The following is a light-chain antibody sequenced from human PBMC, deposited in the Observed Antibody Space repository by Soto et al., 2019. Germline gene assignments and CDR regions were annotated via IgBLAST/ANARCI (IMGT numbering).Light chain of an antibody. CDR1: QSISSY. CDR3: QQSDSTLLT. CDR2: AAS. Sequence: DIPMTQSPSSLSASVGDRVTITCRASQSISSYLNWYQQKPGKAPKLLIYAASSLQSGVPSRFSGSGSATDFTLTISSLQPEDFATYYCQQSDSTLLTFGVGTKVEIK. J-gene: IGKJ4*01. V-gene: IGKV1-39*01.